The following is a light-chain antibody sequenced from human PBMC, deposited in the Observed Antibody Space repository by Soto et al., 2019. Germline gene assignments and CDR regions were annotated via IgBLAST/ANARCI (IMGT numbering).Light chain of an antibody. J-gene: IGKJ3*01. Sequence: GDRVTITCQASQNITKNLSWYQQKPGKAPNLLIYHASKLAKGVTSRFSGSGSGTNFSFIITSLQREDLATYYCQQYDNLPPGITFGPGTKVDTK. CDR2: HAS. CDR1: QNITKN. CDR3: QQYDNLPPGIT. V-gene: IGKV1-33*01.